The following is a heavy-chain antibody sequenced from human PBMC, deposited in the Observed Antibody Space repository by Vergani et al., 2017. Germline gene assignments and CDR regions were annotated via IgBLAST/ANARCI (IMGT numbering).Heavy chain of an antibody. V-gene: IGHV3-49*04. D-gene: IGHD6-19*01. CDR1: GFTFGDYA. J-gene: IGHJ4*02. Sequence: EVQLVESGGGLVQPGRSLRLSCTASGFTFGDYAMSWVRQAPGKGLEWVGFIRSKAYGGTTEYAASVKGRFTISRDDSKSIAYLQMNSLKTEDTAVYYCTRELARYSSGWHSPFDYWGQGTLVTVSS. CDR2: IRSKAYGGTT. CDR3: TRELARYSSGWHSPFDY.